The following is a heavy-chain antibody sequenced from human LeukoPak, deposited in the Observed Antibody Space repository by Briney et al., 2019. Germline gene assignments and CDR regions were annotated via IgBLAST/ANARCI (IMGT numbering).Heavy chain of an antibody. J-gene: IGHJ4*02. V-gene: IGHV4-59*01. CDR3: ARWGYFDSSAYFVVDY. CDR1: GGSISRYY. Sequence: PSETLSLTCAVSGGSISRYYWNWIRQPPGERLEWIGWIHYSGSTAYNPSLESRVTMSVDTSKNHISLKMTSVTAADTATYYCARWGYFDSSAYFVVDYWGQGVPVTVSS. D-gene: IGHD3-22*01. CDR2: IHYSGST.